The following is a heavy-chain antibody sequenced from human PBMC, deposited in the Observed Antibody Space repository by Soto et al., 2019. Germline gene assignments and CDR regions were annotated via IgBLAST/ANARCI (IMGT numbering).Heavy chain of an antibody. CDR1: GYTFYSHS. D-gene: IGHD5-18*01. CDR2: INADYGNT. Sequence: ASVKVSCKASGYTFYSHSISWVRQAPGQGREWMGRINADYGNTQYAQKFRGRVTMTTDTSTTTVYMELTNLRSDDTAVYYCARCIQGDYYYGMDVWGQGTTVTVSS. CDR3: ARCIQGDYYYGMDV. V-gene: IGHV1-18*01. J-gene: IGHJ6*02.